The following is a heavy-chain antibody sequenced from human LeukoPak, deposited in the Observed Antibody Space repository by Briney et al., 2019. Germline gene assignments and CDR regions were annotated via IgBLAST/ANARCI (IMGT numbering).Heavy chain of an antibody. J-gene: IGHJ4*02. CDR3: ARDLQGPTDY. Sequence: ASVKVSCKASGGTLSSYAISWVRQAPGQGLEWMGGIIPIFGTANYAQKFQGRVTITADESTSTAYMELSSLRSEDTAVYYCARDLQGPTDYWGQGTLVTVSS. CDR1: GGTLSSYA. V-gene: IGHV1-69*13. CDR2: IIPIFGTA.